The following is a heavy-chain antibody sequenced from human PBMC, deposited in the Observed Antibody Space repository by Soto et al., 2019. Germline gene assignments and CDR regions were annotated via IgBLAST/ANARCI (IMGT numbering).Heavy chain of an antibody. Sequence: SETLSLTCTVSGGSISSYYWSWIRQPPGKGLEWIGYIYYSGSTNYNPSLKSRVTISVDTSKNQFSLKMRSVTAADTAVHYCAKDTYYCNSGGYYYRGGFAYWGKGPWVPVSS. J-gene: IGHJ4*02. CDR3: AKDTYYCNSGGYYYRGGFAY. V-gene: IGHV4-59*01. CDR1: GGSISSYY. D-gene: IGHD3-22*01. CDR2: IYYSGST.